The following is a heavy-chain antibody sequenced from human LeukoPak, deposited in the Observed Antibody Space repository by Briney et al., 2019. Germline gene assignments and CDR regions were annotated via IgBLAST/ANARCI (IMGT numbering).Heavy chain of an antibody. Sequence: GGSLRLSCAAPGFTFSSYSMNWVRQAPGKGLEWVSSISSSSSYIYYADSVKGRFTISRDNAKNSLYLQMNSLRAEDTAVYYCARSGYVPAAIGWFDPWGQGTLVTVSS. V-gene: IGHV3-21*01. CDR3: ARSGYVPAAIGWFDP. CDR2: ISSSSSYI. D-gene: IGHD2-2*01. CDR1: GFTFSSYS. J-gene: IGHJ5*02.